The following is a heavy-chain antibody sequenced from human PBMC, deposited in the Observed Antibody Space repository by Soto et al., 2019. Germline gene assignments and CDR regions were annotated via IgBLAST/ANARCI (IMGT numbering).Heavy chain of an antibody. CDR1: GFTFSSYS. CDR3: AKWDGADCSSTSCYLNYFDY. J-gene: IGHJ4*02. Sequence: GGSLRLSCAASGFTFSSYSMNWVRQAPGKGLEWVSYISSSSSTIYYADSVKGRFTISRDNAKNSLYLQMNSLRAEDTAVYYCAKWDGADCSSTSCYLNYFDYWGQGTLVTVSS. V-gene: IGHV3-48*01. CDR2: ISSSSSTI. D-gene: IGHD2-2*01.